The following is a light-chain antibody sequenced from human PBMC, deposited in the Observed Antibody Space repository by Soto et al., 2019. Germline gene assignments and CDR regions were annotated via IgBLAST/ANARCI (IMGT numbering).Light chain of an antibody. V-gene: IGKV3-15*01. CDR1: QSVRSN. Sequence: DIVMTQSPGTMSVSPGERATLSCRASQSVRSNVAWYKMKPGQAPRLLIHAASARAPGIQARFSGIGSGTEFFLTIRSLQSEESALYDCQQYNDRWTFGQGTKVDIK. CDR3: QQYNDRWT. CDR2: AAS. J-gene: IGKJ1*01.